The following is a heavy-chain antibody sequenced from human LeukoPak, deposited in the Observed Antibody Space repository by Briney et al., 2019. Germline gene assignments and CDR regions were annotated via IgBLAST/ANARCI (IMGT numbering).Heavy chain of an antibody. CDR2: ISSSGSTI. J-gene: IGHJ6*03. V-gene: IGHV3-48*03. D-gene: IGHD3-3*01. CDR1: GFTFSSYE. CDR3: ARDQTYYDFWSGYYPLGRYYYYYMDV. Sequence: TGGSLRLSCAASGFTFSSYEMNWVRQAPGKGLEWVSYISSSGSTIYYADSVKGRFTISRDNAKNSLYLQMNSLRAEDTAVYCCARDQTYYDFWSGYYPLGRYYYYYMDVWGKGTTVTVSS.